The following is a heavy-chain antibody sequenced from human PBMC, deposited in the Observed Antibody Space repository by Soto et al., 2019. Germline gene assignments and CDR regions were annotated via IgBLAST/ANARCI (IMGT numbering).Heavy chain of an antibody. V-gene: IGHV3-9*01. Sequence: EVQLVESGGGLVQPGRSLRLSCATSGFTFEDYAMHWVRQAPGKGLEWVSSISWNSGSIGHADSVKGRFTISRDKAKKSLYLQMNCLRAEDTALYFCARGRGRSQKDGFDIWGPGTMVTVSS. CDR1: GFTFEDYA. J-gene: IGHJ3*02. CDR3: ARGRGRSQKDGFDI. D-gene: IGHD3-10*01. CDR2: ISWNSGSI.